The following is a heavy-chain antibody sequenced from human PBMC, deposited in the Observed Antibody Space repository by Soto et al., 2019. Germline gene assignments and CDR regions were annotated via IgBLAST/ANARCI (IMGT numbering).Heavy chain of an antibody. CDR3: AGMPYTSGLRFDP. CDR1: GDSYSSSTYS. D-gene: IGHD6-19*01. V-gene: IGHV4-30-2*01. J-gene: IGHJ5*02. Sequence: SETLSLTCNMSGDSYSSSTYSWSWIRQPPGKALQWIGFIYQSGVTSYNPSLASRVSISLDRSNNQCSLKLKSVTAADTAVYFCAGMPYTSGLRFDPWGPGTLVTVSS. CDR2: IYQSGVT.